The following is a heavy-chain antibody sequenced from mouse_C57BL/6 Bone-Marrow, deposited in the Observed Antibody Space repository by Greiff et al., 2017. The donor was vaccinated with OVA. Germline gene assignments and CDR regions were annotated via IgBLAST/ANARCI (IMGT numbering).Heavy chain of an antibody. Sequence: QVQLQQPGAELVKPGASVKLSCKASGYTFTSYWMHWVKQRPGQGLEWIGMIHPNSGSTNYNEKFKSKATLTVYKSSSTAYMQLSSLTSEDSAVYYCAPRGDYYGSSYLDYWGQGTTLTVSS. CDR2: IHPNSGST. D-gene: IGHD1-1*01. CDR1: GYTFTSYW. CDR3: APRGDYYGSSYLDY. V-gene: IGHV1-64*01. J-gene: IGHJ2*01.